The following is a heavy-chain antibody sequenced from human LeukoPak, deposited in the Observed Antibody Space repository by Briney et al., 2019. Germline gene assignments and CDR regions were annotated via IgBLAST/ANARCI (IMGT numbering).Heavy chain of an antibody. CDR2: ISGSGGST. V-gene: IGHV3-23*01. D-gene: IGHD2-2*01. J-gene: IGHJ5*01. Sequence: GGSLRLSCAASGFTFSSYAMSWVRQAPGKGLEWVSAISGSGGSTYYADSVKGRFTISRDNSKNTLYLQMNSLSAEDTAVYYWAKKEAFIVPAASDSWGEEPLLPVSS. CDR1: GFTFSSYA. CDR3: AKKEAFIVPAASDS.